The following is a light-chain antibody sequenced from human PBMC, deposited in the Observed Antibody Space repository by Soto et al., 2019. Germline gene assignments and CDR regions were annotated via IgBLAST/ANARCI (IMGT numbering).Light chain of an antibody. CDR2: AAS. J-gene: IGKJ5*01. Sequence: DIQLTQSPSFLSASVGDRVTITCRASQGSSTYLGWYQQKPGKAPNLLIYAASTMQDGVPSRFSGSGSGTEFTLTISSLQPEDFATYYCQQLKSYPITFGQGTRLEIK. V-gene: IGKV1-9*01. CDR3: QQLKSYPIT. CDR1: QGSSTY.